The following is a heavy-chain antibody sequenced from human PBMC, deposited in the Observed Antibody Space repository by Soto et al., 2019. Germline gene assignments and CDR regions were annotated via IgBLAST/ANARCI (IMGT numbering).Heavy chain of an antibody. CDR2: ISGSGGTT. Sequence: EVQLLESGGGLVQPEGSLRLSCAASGFSFSTYAMSWVRQAPGKGLERVSGISGSGGTTYYADSVKGRFTISRDNSKNTLYLQVNSLRAEDTAVYYCAKDQAAGGTISRYFQYWGQGTLVTVSS. J-gene: IGHJ1*01. D-gene: IGHD6-13*01. CDR3: AKDQAAGGTISRYFQY. CDR1: GFSFSTYA. V-gene: IGHV3-23*01.